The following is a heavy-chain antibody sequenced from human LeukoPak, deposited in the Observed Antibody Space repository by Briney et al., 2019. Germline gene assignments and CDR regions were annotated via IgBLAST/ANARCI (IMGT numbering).Heavy chain of an antibody. V-gene: IGHV3-7*01. CDR2: IRQDGSEK. CDR3: AREYCSSTSCYYFDY. J-gene: IGHJ4*02. CDR1: GFTFSSYW. Sequence: PGGSLRLSCAASGFTFSSYWMSWVRQAPGKGLEWVANIRQDGSEKYYVDSVKGRFTISGDNAKNSLYLQMNSLRAEDTAVYYCAREYCSSTSCYYFDYWGQGTLVTVSS. D-gene: IGHD2-2*01.